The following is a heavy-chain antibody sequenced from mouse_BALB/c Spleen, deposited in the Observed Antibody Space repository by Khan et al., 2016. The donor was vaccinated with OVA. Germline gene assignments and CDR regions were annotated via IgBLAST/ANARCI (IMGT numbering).Heavy chain of an antibody. J-gene: IGHJ4*01. CDR1: GYTFKNHG. CDR2: INTYTGEP. V-gene: IGHV9-3-1*01. CDR3: ARPPFFSYVMVY. Sequence: LVESGPELKKPGETVKISCKASGYTFKNHGMNWVKQAPGKGLKWMGWINTYTGEPTYVEDFKGRFAFSLETSASTAYLQINNLKNEDTATDFGARPPFFSYVMVYWGQGTSVTVSS.